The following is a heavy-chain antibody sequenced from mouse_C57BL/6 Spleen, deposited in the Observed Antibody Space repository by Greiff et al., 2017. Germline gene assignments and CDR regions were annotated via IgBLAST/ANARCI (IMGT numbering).Heavy chain of an antibody. D-gene: IGHD2-3*01. J-gene: IGHJ4*01. V-gene: IGHV5-4*01. CDR1: GFTFSSYA. Sequence: EVMLVESGGGLVKPGGSLKLSCAASGFTFSSYAMSWVRQTPEKSLEWVATISDGGSYTYYPDNVKGRFTITRDKANNKLNLQICNLKSEYTAMCYCARDSMNYYAMDYWGQGTSVTVSS. CDR3: ARDSMNYYAMDY. CDR2: ISDGGSYT.